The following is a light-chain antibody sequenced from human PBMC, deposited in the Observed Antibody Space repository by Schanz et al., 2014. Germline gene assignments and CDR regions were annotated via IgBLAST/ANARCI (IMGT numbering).Light chain of an antibody. Sequence: EIVMTQSPVTLSVSPGEGATLSCRASQSISTYLAWYQHKPGRTPRLLVYGPSSRATGVPERFNVSGSGTDFTLTISSLEPEDFAVYYCQQYNNWPPLFGPGTKVDIK. CDR1: QSISTY. J-gene: IGKJ3*01. V-gene: IGKV3D-15*01. CDR2: GPS. CDR3: QQYNNWPPL.